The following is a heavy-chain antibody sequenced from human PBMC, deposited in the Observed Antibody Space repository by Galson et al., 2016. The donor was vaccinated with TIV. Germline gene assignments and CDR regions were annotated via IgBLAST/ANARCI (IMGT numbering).Heavy chain of an antibody. D-gene: IGHD6-6*01. CDR3: ARAGVGAARDGGDY. CDR1: GSIFSSYP. CDR2: IIPIIGMT. J-gene: IGHJ4*02. Sequence: SVKVSCKASGSIFSSYPIFWVRQAPGQGLEWMGRIIPIIGMTNYAQKFQGRVTITADTSTNTAYMELGSLRSEDTAIYYCARAGVGAARDGGDYWGQGTLVTVSS. V-gene: IGHV1-69*04.